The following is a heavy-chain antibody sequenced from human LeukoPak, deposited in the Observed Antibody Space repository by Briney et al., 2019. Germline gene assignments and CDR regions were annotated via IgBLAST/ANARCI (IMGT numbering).Heavy chain of an antibody. CDR2: IGTAGDT. D-gene: IGHD3-22*01. J-gene: IGHJ5*02. Sequence: PGGPLRLSCAASGFTFSSYDMHWVRQATGKGLEWVSAIGTAGDTYYPGSVKGRFTISRENAKNSLYLQMNSLRAGDTAVYYCARGASTYYYDSRLFDPWGQGTLVTVSS. V-gene: IGHV3-13*01. CDR3: ARGASTYYYDSRLFDP. CDR1: GFTFSSYD.